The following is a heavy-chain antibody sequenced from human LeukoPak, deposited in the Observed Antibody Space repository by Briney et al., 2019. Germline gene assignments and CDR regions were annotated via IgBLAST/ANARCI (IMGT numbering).Heavy chain of an antibody. D-gene: IGHD5-18*01. J-gene: IGHJ4*02. CDR2: ISYDGSNK. CDR3: VQLGHYFDY. CDR1: GFTFSSYA. Sequence: PGGSLRLSCAASGFTFSSYAMHWVRQAPGKGLEWVAVISYDGSNKYYADSVKGRFTISRDNSKNTLYLQMNSLRAEDTAVYYCVQLGHYFDYWGQGTLVTVSS. V-gene: IGHV3-30-3*01.